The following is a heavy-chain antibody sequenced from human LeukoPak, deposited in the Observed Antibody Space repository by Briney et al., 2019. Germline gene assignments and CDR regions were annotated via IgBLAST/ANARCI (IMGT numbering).Heavy chain of an antibody. J-gene: IGHJ4*02. Sequence: SETLSLTCTVSGGSISSSSYYWGWIRQPPGKGLEWIGSIYTSGSITYNPSLKSRVSMSVDTSKNQFSLKLSSVTAADTAVYYCARLKGGIADRRFYFDYWGQGTLVTVSS. CDR1: GGSISSSSYY. D-gene: IGHD6-6*01. V-gene: IGHV4-39*07. CDR2: IYTSGSI. CDR3: ARLKGGIADRRFYFDY.